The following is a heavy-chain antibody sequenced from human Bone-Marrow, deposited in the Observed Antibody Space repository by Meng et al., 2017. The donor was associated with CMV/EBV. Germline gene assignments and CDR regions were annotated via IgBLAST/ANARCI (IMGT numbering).Heavy chain of an antibody. CDR2: IYPGDSDT. CDR1: GYSFTSYW. D-gene: IGHD6-13*01. CDR3: ARHLGSWYPTYYYGMHV. Sequence: GESLKISCKGSGYSFTSYWIGWVRQMPGKGLEWMGIIYPGDSDTRYSPSFQGQVTISADKSISTAYLQWSSLKASDTAMYYSARHLGSWYPTYYYGMHVWGQGTTVAASS. J-gene: IGHJ6*02. V-gene: IGHV5-51*01.